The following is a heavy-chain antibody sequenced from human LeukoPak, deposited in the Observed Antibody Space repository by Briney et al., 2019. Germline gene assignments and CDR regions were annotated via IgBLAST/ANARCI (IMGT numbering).Heavy chain of an antibody. Sequence: GGSLRLSCAAPGFAFSGHWMSWVRQAPGKGLEWVANINQDGSEIYYLDSVKGRFTFSRDNAKNSLYLQMNNLRAEDTAVYYCARDGVAAGVYFDCWGQGTLVTVSS. CDR3: ARDGVAAGVYFDC. D-gene: IGHD6-13*01. V-gene: IGHV3-7*01. J-gene: IGHJ4*02. CDR1: GFAFSGHW. CDR2: INQDGSEI.